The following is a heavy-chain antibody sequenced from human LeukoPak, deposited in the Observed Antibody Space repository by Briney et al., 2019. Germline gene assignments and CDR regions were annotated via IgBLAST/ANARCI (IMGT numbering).Heavy chain of an antibody. D-gene: IGHD6-13*01. CDR3: ARARIAAAGTFDY. CDR2: INPNSGDT. CDR1: GYTFTGYY. Sequence: ASVKVSCKASGYTFTGYYVHWVRQAPGQGLEWIGWINPNSGDTNYAQRFQGRVTMTRDTSISTAYMELSGLRSDDTAVYYCARARIAAAGTFDYWGQGTLVTVSS. V-gene: IGHV1-2*02. J-gene: IGHJ4*02.